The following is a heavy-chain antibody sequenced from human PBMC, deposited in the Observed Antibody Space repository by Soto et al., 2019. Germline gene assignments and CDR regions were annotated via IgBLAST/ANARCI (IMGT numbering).Heavy chain of an antibody. D-gene: IGHD1-1*01. V-gene: IGHV6-1*01. CDR2: TFYRSKWHN. Sequence: SQTLSLTCAISGDSVSSNSAAWNWIRQSPSRGLEWLRRTFYRSKWHNAYAVSVKSRITINPDTSKNQFSLQLNSVTPDDTAVYYCARARGSSSGTTPWFDPWGQGTLVTVSS. J-gene: IGHJ5*02. CDR3: ARARGSSSGTTPWFDP. CDR1: GDSVSSNSAA.